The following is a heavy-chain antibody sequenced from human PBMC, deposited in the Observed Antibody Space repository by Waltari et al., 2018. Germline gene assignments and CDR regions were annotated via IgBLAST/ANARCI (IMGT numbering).Heavy chain of an antibody. Sequence: QVQLQQWGAGLLKPSETLSLTCAVYGGSFSGYYWSWIRQPPGKGLEWIGEINHSGSTNYNPSLKSRVTISVDTSKNQFSLKLSSVTAADTAVYYCARVTDSSSSNWFDPWGQEPWSPSPQ. CDR1: GGSFSGYY. D-gene: IGHD6-6*01. J-gene: IGHJ5*02. CDR2: INHSGST. V-gene: IGHV4-34*01. CDR3: ARVTDSSSSNWFDP.